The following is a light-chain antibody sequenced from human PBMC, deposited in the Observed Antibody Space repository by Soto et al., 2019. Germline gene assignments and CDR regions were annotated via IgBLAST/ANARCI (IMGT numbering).Light chain of an antibody. V-gene: IGKV1-12*01. CDR2: GAS. CDR1: QGFSTW. J-gene: IGKJ4*01. CDR3: QQANNFPLT. Sequence: DIEMTQSSSSVSASVGDIVTITCRASQGFSTWLAWYQQKPGKPPNLLMYGASTLQTGVPSRFSGSGSGTEFSLTISSLQPEDFATYYCQQANNFPLTFGGGTTVELK.